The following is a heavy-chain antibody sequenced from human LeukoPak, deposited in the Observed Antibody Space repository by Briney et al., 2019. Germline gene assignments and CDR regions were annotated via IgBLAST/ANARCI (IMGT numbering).Heavy chain of an antibody. CDR2: INKNGDNT. Sequence: GGSLRLSCLAFGLIFDDYYMSCDRQAPGGVLEWVSGINKNGDNTFYADSVKGRFTISRDNSKNTLFLQINRLRAEDTAIYYCAKDIHNWGSDYWGQGTLVTVSS. D-gene: IGHD3-16*01. CDR1: GLIFDDYY. V-gene: IGHV3-23*01. CDR3: AKDIHNWGSDY. J-gene: IGHJ4*02.